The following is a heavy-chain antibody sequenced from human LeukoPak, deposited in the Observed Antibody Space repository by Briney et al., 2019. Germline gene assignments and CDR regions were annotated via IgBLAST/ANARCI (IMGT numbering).Heavy chain of an antibody. CDR3: AKDPYSSGWLYYFDY. J-gene: IGHJ4*02. D-gene: IGHD6-19*01. CDR2: IVVGSGNT. CDR1: GFTFTSSA. Sequence: ASVKVSCKASGFTFTSSAVQWVRQARGQRLEWIGWIVVGSGNTNYAQKFQERVTITRDMSTSTAYMELSSLRSEDTAIYYCAKDPYSSGWLYYFDYWGQGTLVTVSS. V-gene: IGHV1-58*01.